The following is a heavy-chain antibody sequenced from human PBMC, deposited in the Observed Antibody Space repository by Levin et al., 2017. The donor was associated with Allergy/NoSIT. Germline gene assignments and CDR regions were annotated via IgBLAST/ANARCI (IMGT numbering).Heavy chain of an antibody. Sequence: LSLTCAASGFTFSTYGMDWVRQATGKGLEWVSHIGSAVDTYYPDSVKGRFTISRENAKNSLYLQMNSLRAGDTAVYYCARDSGSGLDYWGQGTLVTVSS. CDR3: ARDSGSGLDY. CDR2: IGSAVDT. V-gene: IGHV3-13*01. J-gene: IGHJ4*02. CDR1: GFTFSTYG. D-gene: IGHD6-19*01.